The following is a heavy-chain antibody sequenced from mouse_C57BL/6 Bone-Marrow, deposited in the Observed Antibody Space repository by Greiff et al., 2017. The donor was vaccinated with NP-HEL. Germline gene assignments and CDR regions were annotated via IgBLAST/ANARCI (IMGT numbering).Heavy chain of an antibody. CDR3: ASYDGYRYFDY. J-gene: IGHJ2*01. D-gene: IGHD2-3*01. Sequence: EVKLQESGAELVKPGASVKLSCTASGFNIKDYYMHWVKQRTEQGLAWIGRIDPEDGENKYAPKFQGKATITSDTSYNTAYLQLSSLTSEDTAVYYCASYDGYRYFDYWGQGTTLTVSS. CDR2: IDPEDGEN. CDR1: GFNIKDYY. V-gene: IGHV14-2*01.